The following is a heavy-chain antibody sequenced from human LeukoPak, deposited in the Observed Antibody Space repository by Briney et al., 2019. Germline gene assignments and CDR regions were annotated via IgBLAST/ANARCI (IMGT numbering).Heavy chain of an antibody. J-gene: IGHJ4*02. D-gene: IGHD6-19*01. V-gene: IGHV4-59*01. CDR2: VFYSGST. CDR1: GGSISSYC. CDR3: ARDSGSGWYLKY. Sequence: PSETLSLTCIISGGSISSYCWNWIRQCPGKGLEWIGNVFYSGSTDYNPSLQSRVTISLDTSKNQFSLRLNSMTAADTAVYYCARDSGSGWYLKYWGQGILVTVSS.